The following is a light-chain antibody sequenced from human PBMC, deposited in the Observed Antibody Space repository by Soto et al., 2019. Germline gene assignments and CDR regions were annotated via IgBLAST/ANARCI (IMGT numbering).Light chain of an antibody. CDR2: DVS. CDR3: SSYTTITTLEAV. Sequence: QSALTQPASVSGSPGQSITISCTGTSSDVGGYNSVSWYQQHPGKAPKLMIYDVSNRPSGVSNRFSGSKSGNTASLTISGLQAEDEADYYCSSYTTITTLEAVFGGGTKLTVL. J-gene: IGLJ2*01. V-gene: IGLV2-14*01. CDR1: SSDVGGYNS.